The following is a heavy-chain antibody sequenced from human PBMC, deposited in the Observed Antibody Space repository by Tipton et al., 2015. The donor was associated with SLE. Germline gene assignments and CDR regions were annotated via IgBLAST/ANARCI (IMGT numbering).Heavy chain of an antibody. CDR3: AAEYDDTLGWFDP. V-gene: IGHV4-39*07. CDR2: IYYSEST. CDR1: GGSISSSSYY. Sequence: TLSLTCTVSGGSISSSSYYWGWLRQPPGKGLEWIGSIYYSESTFYNPSLKSRVTISLDTSKNQFSLKLSSVTAADTAVYYCAAEYDDTLGWFDPWGQGTLVTVSS. D-gene: IGHD3-16*01. J-gene: IGHJ5*02.